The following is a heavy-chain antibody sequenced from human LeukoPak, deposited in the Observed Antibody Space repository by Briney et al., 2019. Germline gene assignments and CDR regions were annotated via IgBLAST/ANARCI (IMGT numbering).Heavy chain of an antibody. Sequence: QPGGSLRLSCVASGFPFNTYFMHGVRQAPGKGLEWLASIRYDGSNKYYADSVRGRLSISRDNSKETLYLQMNSLRTGDTAVYYCAKSRSNYDFWSAFDYWGQGALVTVSS. CDR2: IRYDGSNK. CDR1: GFPFNTYF. D-gene: IGHD3-3*01. CDR3: AKSRSNYDFWSAFDY. V-gene: IGHV3-30*02. J-gene: IGHJ4*02.